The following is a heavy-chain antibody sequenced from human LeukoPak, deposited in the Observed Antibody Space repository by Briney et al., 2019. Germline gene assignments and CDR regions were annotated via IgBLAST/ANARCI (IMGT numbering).Heavy chain of an antibody. CDR3: ASFYDFWSGYLN. CDR2: IYYSGST. V-gene: IGHV4-59*08. CDR1: GGSISSYY. Sequence: SETLSLTCTVSGGSISSYYWNWIRQPPGKGLEWIGYIYYSGSTDYNPSLKSRVTISVDTSKNQFSLKLSSVTAADAAVYYCASFYDFWSGYLNWGQGTLVTVSS. J-gene: IGHJ4*02. D-gene: IGHD3-3*01.